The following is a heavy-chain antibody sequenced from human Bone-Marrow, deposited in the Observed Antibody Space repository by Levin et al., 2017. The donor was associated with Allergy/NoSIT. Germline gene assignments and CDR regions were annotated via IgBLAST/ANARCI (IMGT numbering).Heavy chain of an antibody. CDR2: ISYDGSNK. D-gene: IGHD2/OR15-2a*01. Sequence: PGGSLRLSCAASGFTFSSYAMHWVRQAPGKGLEWVAVISYDGSNKYYADSVKGRFTISRDNSKNTLYLQMNSLRAEDTAVYYCARESPPLRIFDYWGQGTLVTVSS. V-gene: IGHV3-30-3*01. CDR1: GFTFSSYA. J-gene: IGHJ4*02. CDR3: ARESPPLRIFDY.